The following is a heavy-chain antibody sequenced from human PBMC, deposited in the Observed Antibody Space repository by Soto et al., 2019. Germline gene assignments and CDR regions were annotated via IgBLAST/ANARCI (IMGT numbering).Heavy chain of an antibody. Sequence: GGSLRLSCAASGFTFSDYYMSWVRQAPGKGLEWVSYISSSSSYTNYADSVKGRFTISRDNAKNSLYLQMNSLRAEDTAVYYCASTQYYYDSSGYYYYDYWGQGTLVTVSS. CDR2: ISSSSSYT. CDR3: ASTQYYYDSSGYYYYDY. CDR1: GFTFSDYY. V-gene: IGHV3-11*06. J-gene: IGHJ4*02. D-gene: IGHD3-22*01.